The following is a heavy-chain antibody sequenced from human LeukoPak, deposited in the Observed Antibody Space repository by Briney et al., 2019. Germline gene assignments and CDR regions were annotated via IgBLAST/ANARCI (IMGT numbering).Heavy chain of an antibody. CDR3: ARDGRPFDI. J-gene: IGHJ3*02. Sequence: PGGSLRLSCAASGFTFSSYWMHWVRQAPGKGLVWVSRVHSDGSPTSYADSVKGRFTISRDNAKNTLYLQMNSLRAEDTAVYYCARDGRPFDIWGQGTMVTVSS. V-gene: IGHV3-74*01. CDR1: GFTFSSYW. CDR2: VHSDGSPT.